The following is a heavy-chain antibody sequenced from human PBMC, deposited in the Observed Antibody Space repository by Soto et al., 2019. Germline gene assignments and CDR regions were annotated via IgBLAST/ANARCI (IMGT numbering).Heavy chain of an antibody. Sequence: QVQLVESGGGVVQPGRSLRLSCAASGFTFRNYAMHWVRQAPGKGLECVAVISYDGGNKFYRDYVKGRFTISRDNSKITLYRQINSLRYEDTAVYYCARGDREDIAVVIGVRPGEYGVDVWGQGTTVTVSS. J-gene: IGHJ6*02. CDR1: GFTFRNYA. CDR2: ISYDGGNK. D-gene: IGHD2-15*01. CDR3: ARGDREDIAVVIGVRPGEYGVDV. V-gene: IGHV3-30-3*01.